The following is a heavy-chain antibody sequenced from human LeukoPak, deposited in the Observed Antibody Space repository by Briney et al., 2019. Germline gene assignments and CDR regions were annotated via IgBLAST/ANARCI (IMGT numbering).Heavy chain of an antibody. CDR1: GGYVTSYY. Sequence: SETLSLTWIVSGGYVTSYYWSWIRQPPGKGLEWIGYIHYSGSTNYNPSLKSRVTISVDTSKTQFSLKLSSVTAADTAVYYCARTLGGNLDYWGQGILVTVSS. CDR2: IHYSGST. J-gene: IGHJ4*02. V-gene: IGHV4-59*02. D-gene: IGHD4-23*01. CDR3: ARTLGGNLDY.